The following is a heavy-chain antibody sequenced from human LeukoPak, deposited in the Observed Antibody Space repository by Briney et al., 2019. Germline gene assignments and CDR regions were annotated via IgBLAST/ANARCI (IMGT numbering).Heavy chain of an antibody. CDR3: ANLEIAVAGPFDY. Sequence: ASVKVSCKASGYTFTGYFVHWVRQAPGQGLEWMGWLNPNSGGTNYAQKFQGRVTMTRDTPISTACMELSRLRSDDTAVYYCANLEIAVAGPFDYWGQGTLVTVSS. V-gene: IGHV1-2*02. CDR2: LNPNSGGT. D-gene: IGHD6-19*01. CDR1: GYTFTGYF. J-gene: IGHJ4*02.